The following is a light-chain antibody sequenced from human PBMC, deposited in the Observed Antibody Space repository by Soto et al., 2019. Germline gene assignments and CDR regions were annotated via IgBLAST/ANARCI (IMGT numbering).Light chain of an antibody. CDR1: SSDVGYFNY. CDR3: GAFTGSSTLVV. J-gene: IGLJ2*01. CDR2: ELT. V-gene: IGLV2-14*01. Sequence: SALTQPASVSGSPGQSITISCTATSSDVGYFNYVSWYQQHPGQAPKLLIYELTYRPTGVSNRFSGSKSGNTASLTISGLQAEDGADYYCGAFTGSSTLVVFGGGTQLTVL.